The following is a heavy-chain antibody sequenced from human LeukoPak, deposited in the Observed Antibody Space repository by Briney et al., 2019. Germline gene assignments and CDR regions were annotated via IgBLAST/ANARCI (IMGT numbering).Heavy chain of an antibody. CDR1: GLIFRDAW. Sequence: GASLKISCEVSGLIFRDAWVSWVRQAPGKGLEWVGRIKSKGGGGTIDHAAPVKGRFSISRDDSRNTIYLQMNSLRTEDTGIYYCTHISSVPDRFNSWGQGTLVTVSS. V-gene: IGHV3-15*01. J-gene: IGHJ4*02. D-gene: IGHD2-21*01. CDR3: THISSVPDRFNS. CDR2: IKSKGGGGTI.